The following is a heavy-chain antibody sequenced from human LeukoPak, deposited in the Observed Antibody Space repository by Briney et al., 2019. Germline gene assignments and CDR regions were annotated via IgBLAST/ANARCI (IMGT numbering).Heavy chain of an antibody. D-gene: IGHD3-22*01. J-gene: IGHJ4*02. Sequence: GGSLRLSCAAFGFTFDSYGMSWVRQAPGKGLEWVSVISGSGGSTYYADSVKGRFTISRDNSKNTLFLQMNSLRVEDTAVYYCAKENWVYNWKYDSSGSGINYWGQGTLVTVSS. CDR3: AKENWVYNWKYDSSGSGINY. CDR2: ISGSGGST. V-gene: IGHV3-23*01. CDR1: GFTFDSYG.